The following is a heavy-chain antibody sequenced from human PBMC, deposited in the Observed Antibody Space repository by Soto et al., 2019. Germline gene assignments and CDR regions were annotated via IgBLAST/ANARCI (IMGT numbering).Heavy chain of an antibody. CDR1: AGTFSNYA. Sequence: QVQLVQSGAEVKKPGSSVKVSCKASAGTFSNYAFSWVRQVPGQGLEWMGGIIPIFETTNYAQKFQGRVTITADESTSTTYMELSSLSSEDTAVFFCARDMIPAAISYRYFAMDVWGQGTTVTVSS. J-gene: IGHJ6*02. D-gene: IGHD2-2*01. CDR2: IIPIFETT. V-gene: IGHV1-69*01. CDR3: ARDMIPAAISYRYFAMDV.